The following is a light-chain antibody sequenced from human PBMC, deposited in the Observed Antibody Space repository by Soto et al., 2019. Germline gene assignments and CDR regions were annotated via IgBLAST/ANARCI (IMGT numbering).Light chain of an antibody. V-gene: IGKV3D-15*01. CDR2: AAS. CDR3: QQYNNWVT. Sequence: EVVMTQSPATLSVSPGERATLSCRASQSINSNLAWYQQKPGQAPRLLIYAASTRATGIPARFSGSGYGTEFTLTISSLQSEDFAVYYCQQYNNWVTFGGGTKVEIK. J-gene: IGKJ4*01. CDR1: QSINSN.